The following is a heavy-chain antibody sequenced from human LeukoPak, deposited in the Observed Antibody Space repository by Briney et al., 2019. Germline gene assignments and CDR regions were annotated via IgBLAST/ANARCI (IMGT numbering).Heavy chain of an antibody. Sequence: GASVKVSCKASGYSFTSYYMHWVRQAPGQWLEWMGIINPSGGSTSYAQKFQGRVTMTRDTSTSTVYMELSSLRSEDTAVYYCARWGSYDSSGNWFDPWGQGTLVTVSS. CDR3: ARWGSYDSSGNWFDP. V-gene: IGHV1-46*01. CDR1: GYSFTSYY. J-gene: IGHJ5*02. D-gene: IGHD3-22*01. CDR2: INPSGGST.